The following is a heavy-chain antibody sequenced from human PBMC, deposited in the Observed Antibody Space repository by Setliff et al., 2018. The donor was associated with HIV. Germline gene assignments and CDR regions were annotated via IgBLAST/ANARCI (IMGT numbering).Heavy chain of an antibody. J-gene: IGHJ4*02. CDR1: GGSINRGTYY. CDR2: IYITGDT. V-gene: IGHV4-61*09. D-gene: IGHD3-3*01. Sequence: SETLSLTCSVSGGSINRGTYYWTWIRQSAGKGLEWIGHIYITGDTDYNPSLKSRVTISLDTSKNQLSLRLTSMTAADTAVYYCARSQPDTIFGVVIFDYWGQGKMVTVSS. CDR3: ARSQPDTIFGVVIFDY.